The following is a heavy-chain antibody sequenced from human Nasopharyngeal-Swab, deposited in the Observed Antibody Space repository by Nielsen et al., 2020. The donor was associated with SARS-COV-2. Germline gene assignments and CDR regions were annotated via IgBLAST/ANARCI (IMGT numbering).Heavy chain of an antibody. V-gene: IGHV1-69*13. D-gene: IGHD6-6*01. CDR1: GGTFSSYA. CDR3: ARRPYSSSSGDYYYRMDV. Sequence: SVKVSCKASGGTFSSYAISWVRQAPGQGLEWMGGIIPIFGTANYAQKFQGRITITADESTSTAYMELSSLRSEDTAVYYCARRPYSSSSGDYYYRMDVWGQGTTVTVSS. CDR2: IIPIFGTA. J-gene: IGHJ6*02.